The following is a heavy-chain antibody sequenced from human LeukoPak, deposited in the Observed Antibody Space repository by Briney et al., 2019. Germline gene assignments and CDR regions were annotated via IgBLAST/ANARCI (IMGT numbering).Heavy chain of an antibody. V-gene: IGHV1-69*01. CDR3: ARGKRITIFGVVIYRAFDI. D-gene: IGHD3-3*01. Sequence: SVKVSCKASGGTFSSYAISWVRRAPGQGLEWMGGIIPIFGTANYAQKFQGRVTITADESTSTAYMELSSLRSEDTAVYYCARGKRITIFGVVIYRAFDIWGQGTMVTVSS. CDR2: IIPIFGTA. CDR1: GGTFSSYA. J-gene: IGHJ3*02.